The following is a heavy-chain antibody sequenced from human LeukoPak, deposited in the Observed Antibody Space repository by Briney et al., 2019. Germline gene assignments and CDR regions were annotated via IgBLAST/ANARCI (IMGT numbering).Heavy chain of an antibody. Sequence: PGGPLRLSCAASGFTFSSYAMSWVRQAPGKGLEWVSAISGSGGSTYYADSVKGRFTISRDNSKNTLYLQMNSLRAEDTAVYYCANYYDSSGYYYVGAFDIWGQGTMVTVSS. D-gene: IGHD3-22*01. CDR1: GFTFSSYA. CDR3: ANYYDSSGYYYVGAFDI. CDR2: ISGSGGST. V-gene: IGHV3-23*01. J-gene: IGHJ3*02.